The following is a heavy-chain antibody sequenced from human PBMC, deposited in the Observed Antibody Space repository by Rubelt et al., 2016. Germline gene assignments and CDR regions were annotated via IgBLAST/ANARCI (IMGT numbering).Heavy chain of an antibody. D-gene: IGHD1-7*01. CDR2: IYYSGST. V-gene: IGHV4-39*07. Sequence: QLQLQESGPGLVKPSETLSLNCTVSGGSISSSSYSWGWIRPPPGKGLEWIGSIYYSGSTYYNQSLKSRVTISVDTSKNQLSLKLSSVTAADTAVYYWARDPRAGTTSFDYWGQGTLVTVSS. CDR3: ARDPRAGTTSFDY. J-gene: IGHJ4*02. CDR1: GGSISSSSYS.